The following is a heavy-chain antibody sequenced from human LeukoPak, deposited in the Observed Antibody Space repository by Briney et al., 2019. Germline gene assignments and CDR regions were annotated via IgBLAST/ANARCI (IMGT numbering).Heavy chain of an antibody. CDR3: ARGIYGSGSYYNGGWYFDL. CDR1: GGSFSGYY. V-gene: IGHV4-59*10. Sequence: SETLSLTCAVYGGSFSGYYWSWIRQPAGKGLEWIGRIYTSGSTNYNPSLKSRVTMSVDPSKNQFSLKLSSVTAADTAVYYCARGIYGSGSYYNGGWYFDLWGRGTLVTVSS. J-gene: IGHJ2*01. D-gene: IGHD3-10*01. CDR2: IYTSGST.